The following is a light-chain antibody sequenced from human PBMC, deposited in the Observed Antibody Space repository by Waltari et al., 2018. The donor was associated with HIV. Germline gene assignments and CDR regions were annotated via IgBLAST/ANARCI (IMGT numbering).Light chain of an antibody. CDR3: AAWDDSLLGLV. V-gene: IGLV1-47*01. CDR1: SANIGSNE. Sequence: QSVLTQPPSASGTPGQRVTTSCTGSSANIGSNEVFWYQQLPGPAPKLVIYRNNPRPSGVPDRFSGSKSGTSASLAISGLRSEDEADYYCAAWDDSLLGLVFGGGTKLTVL. CDR2: RNN. J-gene: IGLJ3*02.